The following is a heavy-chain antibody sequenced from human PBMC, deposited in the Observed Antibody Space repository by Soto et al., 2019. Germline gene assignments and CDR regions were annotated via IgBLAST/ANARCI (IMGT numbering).Heavy chain of an antibody. J-gene: IGHJ4*02. V-gene: IGHV3-7*01. Sequence: GGSLRLSCAVSGFNVMSYWISWVRQAPGKGLEXVAXXKXXXXXIXXXHSVRGRFSISRDSAGNALHLTMNYLRAEDTGVYFCARDIGFDYVNWGQGTLVTVSS. CDR1: GFNVMSYW. CDR3: ARDIGFDYVN. CDR2: XKXXXXXI. D-gene: IGHD3-16*01.